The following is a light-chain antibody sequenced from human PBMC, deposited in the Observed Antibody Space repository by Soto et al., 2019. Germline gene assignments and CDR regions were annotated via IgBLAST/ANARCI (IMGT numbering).Light chain of an antibody. J-gene: IGKJ1*01. Sequence: DIVMTQSPDSLAVSLGERATINCKSSQSVLYSSNNNNYIAWYQQKPGQPPKLIIYWASTRESGVPDRFSGRGSGTDFTLTISSLQAEDGAIYYCQQYYDTPSTFGQGTKVEIK. CDR2: WAS. CDR1: QSVLYSSNNNNY. CDR3: QQYYDTPST. V-gene: IGKV4-1*01.